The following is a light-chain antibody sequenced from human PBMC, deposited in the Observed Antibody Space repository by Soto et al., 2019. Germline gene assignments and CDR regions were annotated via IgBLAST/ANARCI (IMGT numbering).Light chain of an antibody. CDR3: QQLNSYPLT. Sequence: DIQLTQSPSFLAASVGDRVTITCRASQGISSYLAWYQQKPGKAPKLLIYDVSSLQSGVPSRFSGSGSGTEFTLTTSSLQPEHFATYYCQQLNSYPLTFGGGTTVEI. J-gene: IGKJ4*01. CDR1: QGISSY. V-gene: IGKV1-9*01. CDR2: DVS.